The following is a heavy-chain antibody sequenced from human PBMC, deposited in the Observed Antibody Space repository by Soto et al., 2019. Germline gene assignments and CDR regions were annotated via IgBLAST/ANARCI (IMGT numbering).Heavy chain of an antibody. CDR2: PAHDGITK. CDR1: GFTFSSSG. J-gene: IGHJ6*02. Sequence: QLVESGGGVVQPGRSLRLSCAASGFTFSSSGWHWVLQAPGKGLALVAFPAHDGITKNYADSVKGRFTISRDNSKNTLFLQIDSLRGDDTAVYYCARDGPHFDVDVWGQGTTVTVSS. D-gene: IGHD3-9*01. CDR3: ARDGPHFDVDV. V-gene: IGHV3-30*03.